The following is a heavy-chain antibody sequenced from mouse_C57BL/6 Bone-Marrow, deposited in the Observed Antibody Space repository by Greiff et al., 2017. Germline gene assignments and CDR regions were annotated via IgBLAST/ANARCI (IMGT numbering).Heavy chain of an antibody. V-gene: IGHV1-85*01. J-gene: IGHJ1*03. CDR3: AIVEFDGGSGDWYFEV. D-gene: IGHD1-1*02. Sequence: VQLVESGPELVKPGASVKLSCKASGYTFTSYDINWVKQRPGQGLEWIGWIYPRDGSTKYNEKFKGKATLTVDTSSSTAYMELHSLTSEDSAVYFCAIVEFDGGSGDWYFEVGGRGNAVSVSS. CDR2: IYPRDGST. CDR1: GYTFTSYD.